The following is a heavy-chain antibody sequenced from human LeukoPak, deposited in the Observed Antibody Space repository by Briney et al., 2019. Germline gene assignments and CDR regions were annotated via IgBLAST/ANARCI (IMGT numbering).Heavy chain of an antibody. D-gene: IGHD6-13*01. CDR2: ISSSSSYT. CDR3: ARDLPVAAAGSDY. J-gene: IGHJ4*02. Sequence: KTGGSLRLSCAASGFTFSDYYMSWIRQAPGKGLEWVSYISSSSSYTNYADSVKGRFTISRDNAKNSLYLQMNSLRAEDTAVYYCARDLPVAAAGSDYWGQGTLVTVSS. V-gene: IGHV3-11*06. CDR1: GFTFSDYY.